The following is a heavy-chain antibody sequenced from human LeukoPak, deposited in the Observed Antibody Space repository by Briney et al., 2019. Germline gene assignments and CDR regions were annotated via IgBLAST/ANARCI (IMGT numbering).Heavy chain of an antibody. CDR2: INPSGGST. Sequence: GASVKVSCQASGYTFTSYYMHWVRQAPGQGLEWMGIINPSGGSTSYAQKFQGRVTMTRDTSTSTVYMELSSLRSEDTAVYYCAREAGDSSGYYYSVEYWGQGTLVTVSS. V-gene: IGHV1-46*01. J-gene: IGHJ4*02. D-gene: IGHD3-22*01. CDR1: GYTFTSYY. CDR3: AREAGDSSGYYYSVEY.